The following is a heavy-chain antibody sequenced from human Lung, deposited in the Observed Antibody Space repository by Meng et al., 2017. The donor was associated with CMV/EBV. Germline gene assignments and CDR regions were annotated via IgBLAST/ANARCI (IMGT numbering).Heavy chain of an antibody. D-gene: IGHD6-13*01. CDR1: GFKFSNYP. V-gene: IGHV3-30*09. J-gene: IGHJ6*02. CDR2: ISFDRSNK. Sequence: GGSXRLXCAASGFKFSNYPVHWVRQAPGKGLEWVAVISFDRSNKFYAESVKGRFAISRDNSKNTLYLQMNSLRAEDTALYYCARDLKAAVTAYYYHYGLDVWXQRTTVTVSS. CDR3: ARDLKAAVTAYYYHYGLDV.